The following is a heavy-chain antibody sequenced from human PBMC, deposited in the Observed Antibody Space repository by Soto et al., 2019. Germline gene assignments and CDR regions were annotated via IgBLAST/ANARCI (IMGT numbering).Heavy chain of an antibody. Sequence: QITLKESGPTLVKPTQTLTLTCTFSGFSLTTSGVGVGWIRQPPGKSLEWLALIYWDDDKRYNPSLNSRLTITTDTSNSQVVLTITNMDPVDTATYYCAHRPHVLRWFGEYAFDYWGQGTLVTVSS. CDR1: GFSLTTSGVG. V-gene: IGHV2-5*02. J-gene: IGHJ4*02. CDR2: IYWDDDK. CDR3: AHRPHVLRWFGEYAFDY. D-gene: IGHD3-10*01.